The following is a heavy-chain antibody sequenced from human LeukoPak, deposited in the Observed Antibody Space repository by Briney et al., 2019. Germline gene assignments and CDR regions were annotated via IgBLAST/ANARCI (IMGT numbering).Heavy chain of an antibody. CDR2: IYSGGNT. V-gene: IGHV3-53*01. CDR3: ARDRALSSGREYYFDY. CDR1: AFTVSSNY. J-gene: IGHJ4*02. Sequence: GGSLRLSCAASAFTVSSNYMSWVRQAPGKGLEWVSVIYSGGNTYYADSVRGRFTISRDNSKNTLYLQMNSLRAEDTAVYYCARDRALSSGREYYFDYWGQGTLVTVSS. D-gene: IGHD3-22*01.